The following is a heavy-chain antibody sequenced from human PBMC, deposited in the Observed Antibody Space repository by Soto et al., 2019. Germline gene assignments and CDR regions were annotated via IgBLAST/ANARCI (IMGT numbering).Heavy chain of an antibody. V-gene: IGHV3-30-3*01. J-gene: IGHJ4*02. CDR2: ISYDGSNK. Sequence: GGSLRLSCAASGFTFSSYAMHWVRQAPGKGLEWVAVISYDGSNKYYADSVKGRFTISRDNSKNTLYLQMNSPRAEDTAVYYCARDSHYDSSGYFDYWGQGTLVTVS. CDR1: GFTFSSYA. CDR3: ARDSHYDSSGYFDY. D-gene: IGHD3-22*01.